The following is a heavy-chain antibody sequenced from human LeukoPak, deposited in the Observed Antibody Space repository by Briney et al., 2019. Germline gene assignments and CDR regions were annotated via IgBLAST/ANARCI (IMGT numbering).Heavy chain of an antibody. CDR3: ARGLYYYYYMDV. Sequence: SETLSLTCTVSGGSISSYYWSWIRQPPGKGLEWIGYIYYSGSTNYSPSLKSQVTISVDTSKNQFSLKLSSVTAADTAVYYCARGLYYYYYMDVWGKGTTVTVSS. J-gene: IGHJ6*03. CDR1: GGSISSYY. V-gene: IGHV4-59*01. CDR2: IYYSGST.